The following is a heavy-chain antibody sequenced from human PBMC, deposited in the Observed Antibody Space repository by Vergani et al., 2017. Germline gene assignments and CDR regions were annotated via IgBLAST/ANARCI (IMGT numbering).Heavy chain of an antibody. CDR2: IYHSGST. D-gene: IGHD3-22*01. J-gene: IGHJ3*02. Sequence: QVQLQESGPGLVKPSETLSLTCAVSGYSISSGYYWGWIRQPPGKGLEWIGSIYHSGSTYYNPSLKSRVTISVDTSKNQFSLKLSSVTAADTAVYYCARGQISSGYYDAFDIWGQGTMVTVSS. CDR1: GYSISSGYY. V-gene: IGHV4-38-2*01. CDR3: ARGQISSGYYDAFDI.